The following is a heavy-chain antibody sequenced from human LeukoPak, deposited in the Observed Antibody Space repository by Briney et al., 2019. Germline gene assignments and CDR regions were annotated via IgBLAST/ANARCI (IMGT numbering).Heavy chain of an antibody. V-gene: IGHV4-38-2*02. J-gene: IGHJ4*02. CDR3: ASHSSSWSGGFDC. CDR2: IYHSGST. CDR1: GYSISSGYY. Sequence: SETLSLTCTVSGYSISSGYYWGWIRQPPGKGLEWIGSIYHSGSTYYNPSLKSRVTISVDTSKNQFSLKLSSVTAADTAVYYCASHSSSWSGGFDCWGQGTLVTVSS. D-gene: IGHD6-13*01.